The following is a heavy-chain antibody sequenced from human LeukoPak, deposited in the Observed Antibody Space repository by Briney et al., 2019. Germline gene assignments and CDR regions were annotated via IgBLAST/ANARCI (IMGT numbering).Heavy chain of an antibody. CDR2: ISSSGSTI. D-gene: IGHD2-15*01. CDR3: ARDLACTGGSCYSSWFDP. V-gene: IGHV3-48*03. J-gene: IGHJ5*02. Sequence: PGGSLRLSCAASGFTFSSYEMNWVRQAPGEGLEWISYISSSGSTIYYADSMKGRFTISRDNAKNSLYLQMNSLRADDTAVYYCARDLACTGGSCYSSWFDPWGQGTLVTVSS. CDR1: GFTFSSYE.